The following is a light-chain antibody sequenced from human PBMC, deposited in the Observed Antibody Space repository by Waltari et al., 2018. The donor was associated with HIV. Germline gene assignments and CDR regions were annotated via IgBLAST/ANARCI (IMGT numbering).Light chain of an antibody. J-gene: IGLJ3*02. CDR3: QVWDSSRDWV. Sequence: SNVLTQPPSVSVAPGQTARITCGGNNTGSKSVHWYQQRPGQAPVVVVFDDSDRPSGIPERCAGSNSGNTATLTISRVEAGDEADYYCQVWDSSRDWVFGGGTKLTVL. CDR1: NTGSKS. V-gene: IGLV3-21*02. CDR2: DDS.